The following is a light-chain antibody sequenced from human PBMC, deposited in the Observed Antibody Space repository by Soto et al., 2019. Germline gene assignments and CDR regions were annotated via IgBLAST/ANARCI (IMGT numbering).Light chain of an antibody. CDR3: QSYDSSLSGWV. V-gene: IGLV1-40*01. CDR2: GNS. Sequence: SVVTQPPSVSGAPGQRVTISCTGSSSNIGAGYDVHWYQQLPGTAPKLLIYGNSNRPSGVPDRFSGSKSGTSASLAITGLQAEDEADYYCQSYDSSLSGWVFGTGTKVTGL. J-gene: IGLJ1*01. CDR1: SSNIGAGYD.